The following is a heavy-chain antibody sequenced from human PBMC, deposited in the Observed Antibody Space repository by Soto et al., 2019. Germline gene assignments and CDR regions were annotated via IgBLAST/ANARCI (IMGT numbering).Heavy chain of an antibody. CDR2: IYHSGST. Sequence: SETLSLTCAVSGGSISSGGYSRSWIRQPPGKGMEWIGYIYHSGSTYYNPSLKSRVTISVDRSKNQFSLKLSSVTAADTAVYYCARGYYDILTGYYMAPDAFDIWGQGTMVTVSS. CDR1: GGSISSGGYS. V-gene: IGHV4-30-2*01. D-gene: IGHD3-9*01. CDR3: ARGYYDILTGYYMAPDAFDI. J-gene: IGHJ3*02.